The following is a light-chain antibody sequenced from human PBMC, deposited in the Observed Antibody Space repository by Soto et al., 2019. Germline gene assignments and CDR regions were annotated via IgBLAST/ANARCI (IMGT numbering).Light chain of an antibody. V-gene: IGKV3-20*01. CDR3: HQYDSSPLT. CDR2: GAS. CDR1: QSVSSCY. J-gene: IGKJ4*01. Sequence: DIVLTQSPCILSLSPGDRATLSCRASQSVSSCYLAWYQQKPGQAPRLLIYGASSRATGIPHRFSGSGSGTDFTLTISRLEPEDFAVYYCHQYDSSPLTFGGGTKVEIK.